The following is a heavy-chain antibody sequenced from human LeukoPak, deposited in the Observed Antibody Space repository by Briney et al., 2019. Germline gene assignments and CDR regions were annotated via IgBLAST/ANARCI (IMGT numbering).Heavy chain of an antibody. D-gene: IGHD3-10*01. CDR2: IYYSGST. CDR1: GGSISSSSYY. Sequence: SETLSLTCTVSGGSISSSSYYWGWIRQPPGKGLEWIGSIYYSGSTYYNPSLKSRVTITVDTSKNQFSLKLSSVTAADTAVYYCARGSGRTMVRGVITPYDYWGQGTLVTVSS. J-gene: IGHJ4*02. CDR3: ARGSGRTMVRGVITPYDY. V-gene: IGHV4-39*01.